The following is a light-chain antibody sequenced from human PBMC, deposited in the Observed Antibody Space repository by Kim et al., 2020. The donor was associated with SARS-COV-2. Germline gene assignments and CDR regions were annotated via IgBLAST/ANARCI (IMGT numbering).Light chain of an antibody. CDR1: TSNIGAGYD. J-gene: IGLJ1*01. CDR2: GNS. Sequence: QSVLTQPPSVSGAPVQRVTISCTGSTSNIGAGYDLHWYQQLPGTAPKLLIYGNSNRPSGVPDRFSGSKSGTSASLAITGLQAEDEADYYCQSYDSSLSGYVFGTGTKLTVL. V-gene: IGLV1-40*01. CDR3: QSYDSSLSGYV.